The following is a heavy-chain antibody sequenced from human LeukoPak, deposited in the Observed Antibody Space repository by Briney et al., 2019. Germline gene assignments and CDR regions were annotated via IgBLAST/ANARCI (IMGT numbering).Heavy chain of an antibody. V-gene: IGHV3-30*02. Sequence: GGSLRLSRAASGFTFSSYGMHWVRQAPGKGLEWVAFIRYDGSNKYYADSVKGRFTISRDNSKNTLYLQMNSLRAEDTAVYYCAKDTTPPKAGFDPWGQGTLVTVSS. CDR2: IRYDGSNK. CDR1: GFTFSSYG. CDR3: AKDTTPPKAGFDP. D-gene: IGHD1-14*01. J-gene: IGHJ5*02.